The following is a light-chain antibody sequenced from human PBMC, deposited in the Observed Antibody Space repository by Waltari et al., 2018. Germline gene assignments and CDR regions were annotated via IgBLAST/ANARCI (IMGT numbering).Light chain of an antibody. CDR3: CSYAGTITPYV. J-gene: IGLJ1*01. CDR1: SSDVGSYNL. V-gene: IGLV2-23*01. CDR2: EAN. Sequence: QSALTQPASVSGSPGQSVTISCTGTSSDVGSYNLVSWYQHHPGKAPKLMIYEANKRPSGVSNRFSGPKSGITASLTISGLQAEDEADYYCCSYAGTITPYVFGSGTKVTVL.